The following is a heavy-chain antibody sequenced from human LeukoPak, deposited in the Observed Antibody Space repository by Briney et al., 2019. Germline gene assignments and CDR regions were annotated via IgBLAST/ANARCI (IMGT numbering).Heavy chain of an antibody. CDR2: MNSDASST. Sequence: GGSLRLSCVASGFTFTNYRMHWVRQAPGKGLVRVARMNSDASSTSYADSVKGRFTISRDNAKKTLYLQMNSLRAEDTAVYYCARGPDYGGPLRGQGTLVTVSP. D-gene: IGHD4-23*01. V-gene: IGHV3-74*01. CDR3: ARGPDYGGPL. J-gene: IGHJ4*02. CDR1: GFTFTNYR.